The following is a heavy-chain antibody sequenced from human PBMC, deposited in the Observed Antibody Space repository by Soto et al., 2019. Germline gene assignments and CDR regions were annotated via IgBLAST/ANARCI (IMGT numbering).Heavy chain of an antibody. V-gene: IGHV1-69*12. CDR1: GGTFSSYA. J-gene: IGHJ5*02. CDR2: IIPIFGTA. Sequence: QVQLVQSGAEVKKPGSSVKVSCKASGGTFSSYAISWVRQAPGQGLEWMGGIIPIFGTANYAQKFQGRVTITADESTRTAYMELSSLRSEDTAVYYCARGSLYYDSSGYTNWFDPWGQGTLVTVSS. CDR3: ARGSLYYDSSGYTNWFDP. D-gene: IGHD3-22*01.